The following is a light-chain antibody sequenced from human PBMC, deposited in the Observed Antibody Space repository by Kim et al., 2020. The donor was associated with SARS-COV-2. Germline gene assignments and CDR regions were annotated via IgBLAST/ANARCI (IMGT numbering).Light chain of an antibody. V-gene: IGLV6-57*04. J-gene: IGLJ3*02. Sequence: NFMLIQPHSVSGSPGKTVTISCTPTSGKIATNYIQWFRQRPGSAPTTVIYEDDQRPSGVPDRFSVFIDTAANSASLTISELESEDEADYYRHSYDRDNLWVFGGGTKVTVL. CDR3: HSYDRDNLWV. CDR1: SGKIATNY. CDR2: EDD.